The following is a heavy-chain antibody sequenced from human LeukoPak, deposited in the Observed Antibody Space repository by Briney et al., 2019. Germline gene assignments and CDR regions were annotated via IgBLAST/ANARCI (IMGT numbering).Heavy chain of an antibody. D-gene: IGHD3/OR15-3a*01. Sequence: GGSLRLSCAASGFTFNDAWMNWVRQAPGKGLEWVAFIRYDGSNKYYADSVKGRFTISRDNSKNTLYLQMNSLRAEDMALYYCAKGGIGTEDAFDIWGQGTMVTVSS. J-gene: IGHJ3*02. CDR1: GFTFNDAW. V-gene: IGHV3-30*02. CDR3: AKGGIGTEDAFDI. CDR2: IRYDGSNK.